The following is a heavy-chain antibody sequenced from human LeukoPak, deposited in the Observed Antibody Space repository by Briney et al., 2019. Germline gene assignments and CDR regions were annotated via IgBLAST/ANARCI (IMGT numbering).Heavy chain of an antibody. Sequence: GGSLRLSCAASGFTFDDYAMHWVRQAPGKGLEWVSGISWNSGSIGYADSVKGRFTISRDNAKNSLYLQMNSLRAEDTALYYCAKASSGSSYGYFFDYWGQGTLVTVSS. V-gene: IGHV3-9*01. CDR2: ISWNSGSI. J-gene: IGHJ4*02. CDR1: GFTFDDYA. CDR3: AKASSGSSYGYFFDY. D-gene: IGHD5-18*01.